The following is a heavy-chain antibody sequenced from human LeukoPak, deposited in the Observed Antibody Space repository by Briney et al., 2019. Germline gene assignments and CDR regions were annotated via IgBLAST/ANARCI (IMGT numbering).Heavy chain of an antibody. CDR3: AKGDSGSYYKDPYYFDY. D-gene: IGHD1-26*01. CDR1: GFTFSSYA. V-gene: IGHV3-23*01. Sequence: GASLRLSCAASGFTFSSYAMSWVRQAPGKGLEWVSAISGGSTYYADSVKGRFTISGDNSKNTLYLQMNSLRAEDTAVYYCAKGDSGSYYKDPYYFDYWGQGTLVTVSS. J-gene: IGHJ4*02. CDR2: ISGGST.